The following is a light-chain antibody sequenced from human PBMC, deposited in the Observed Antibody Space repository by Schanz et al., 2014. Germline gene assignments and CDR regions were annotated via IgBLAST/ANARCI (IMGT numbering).Light chain of an antibody. V-gene: IGLV1-44*01. CDR1: SSNIGSNT. CDR3: AAWDDSPNLDGGV. Sequence: QSVLTQPPSASGTPGQRVTISCSGSSSNIGSNTVNWYQQVPGTAPKLLIYSNDQRPSGVPDRFSGSKSSTSGSLAISGLQSEDEADYYCAAWDDSPNLDGGVFGGGTKLTVL. CDR2: SND. J-gene: IGLJ3*02.